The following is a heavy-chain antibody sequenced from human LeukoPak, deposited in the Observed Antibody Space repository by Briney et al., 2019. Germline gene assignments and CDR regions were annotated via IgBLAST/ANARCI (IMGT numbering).Heavy chain of an antibody. CDR3: ATAPYYYDSSGSYPRGYFDY. J-gene: IGHJ4*02. V-gene: IGHV1-24*01. Sequence: ASVKVSCKVSGYTLTELSMHWVRQAPGKGLEWMGGFDPEDGETIYAQKFQGRVTMTEDTSTDTAYIELSSLGSEDTAVYYCATAPYYYDSSGSYPRGYFDYWGQRTLVTVSP. CDR2: FDPEDGET. D-gene: IGHD3-22*01. CDR1: GYTLTELS.